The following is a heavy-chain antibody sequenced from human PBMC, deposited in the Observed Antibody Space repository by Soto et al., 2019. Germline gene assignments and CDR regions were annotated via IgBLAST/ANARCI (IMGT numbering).Heavy chain of an antibody. Sequence: PSETLSLTCTVSGASITNNGYSWSWIRQHPVKGLEWIGSRNNRDNTYYNPSLKTRVTISLDTSKNQFTLSLISVTAADTALYFCARGGSGWKALNWFESWGQGTLVTVS. CDR3: ARGGSGWKALNWFES. V-gene: IGHV4-31*03. CDR2: RNNRDNT. J-gene: IGHJ5*01. D-gene: IGHD6-19*01. CDR1: GASITNNGYS.